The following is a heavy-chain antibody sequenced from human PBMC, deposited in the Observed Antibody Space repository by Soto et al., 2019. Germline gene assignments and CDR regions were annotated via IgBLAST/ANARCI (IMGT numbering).Heavy chain of an antibody. CDR3: SRFQEDYDSSGFDY. V-gene: IGHV1-18*01. CDR2: ISAYNGNT. J-gene: IGHJ4*02. D-gene: IGHD3-22*01. CDR1: GYTFTSYG. Sequence: QVQLVQSGAEVKKPGASVKVSCKASGYTFTSYGISWVRQAPGQGLEWMGWISAYNGNTNYAQKLQGRVTMTTDTXXSTAYMELRSLRSDDTAVYYCSRFQEDYDSSGFDYWGQGTLVTVSS.